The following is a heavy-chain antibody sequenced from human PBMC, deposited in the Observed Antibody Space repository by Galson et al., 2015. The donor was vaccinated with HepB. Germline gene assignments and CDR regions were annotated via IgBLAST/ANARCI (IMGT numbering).Heavy chain of an antibody. CDR2: IYYSGNT. D-gene: IGHD4-17*01. V-gene: IGHV4-59*08. CDR1: GGSISSYY. J-gene: IGHJ4*02. Sequence: SETLSLTCTVSGGSISSYYWSWIRQPPGKGLEWIGYIYYSGNTNYNPSLKSRVTISVDTSKNQFSLKLSSVTAADTAMYYCAKGRTTIDYWGQGTLVTVSS. CDR3: AKGRTTIDY.